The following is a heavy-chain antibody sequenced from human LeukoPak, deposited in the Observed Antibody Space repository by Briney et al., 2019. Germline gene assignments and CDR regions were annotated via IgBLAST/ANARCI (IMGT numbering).Heavy chain of an antibody. CDR1: GYTFTGYY. Sequence: ASVKVSCKASGYTFTGYYMHWVGQAPGQGLEWMGWINPSSGGTNYAQKFQGRVTMTRDTSISTAYMEVNRLRSDDTALYYCARGFDWLEYYFDYGGQGTLVTVSS. CDR2: INPSSGGT. V-gene: IGHV1-2*02. D-gene: IGHD3-9*01. J-gene: IGHJ4*02. CDR3: ARGFDWLEYYFDY.